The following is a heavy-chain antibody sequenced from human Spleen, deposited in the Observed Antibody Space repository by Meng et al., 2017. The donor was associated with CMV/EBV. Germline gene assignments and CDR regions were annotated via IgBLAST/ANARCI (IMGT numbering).Heavy chain of an antibody. V-gene: IGHV1-2*02. J-gene: IGHJ4*02. CDR1: VSTSSGYR. CDR3: ASPASEGGYD. Sequence: VSCSDSVSTSSGYRMRWERQDTGEGIEWMGWINPNSGGANNAQKLQGRVTMTRDTSISTAYMELSRLGSDDTAVYYCASPASEGGYDWGQGTLVTVSS. D-gene: IGHD3-22*01. CDR2: INPNSGGA.